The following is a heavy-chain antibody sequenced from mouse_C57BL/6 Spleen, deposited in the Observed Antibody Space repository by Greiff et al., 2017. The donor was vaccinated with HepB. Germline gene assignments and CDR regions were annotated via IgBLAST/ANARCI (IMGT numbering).Heavy chain of an antibody. CDR1: GISITTGNYR. J-gene: IGHJ2*01. V-gene: IGHV3-5*01. CDR3: ARVLYDGYYGYFDY. Sequence: EVQLVESGPGLVKPSQTVFLTCTVTGISITTGNYRWSWIRQFPGNKLEWIGYIYYSGTITYNPSLTSRTTITRDTPKNQFFLEMNSLTAEDTATYYCARVLYDGYYGYFDYWGQGTTLTVSS. CDR2: IYYSGTI. D-gene: IGHD2-3*01.